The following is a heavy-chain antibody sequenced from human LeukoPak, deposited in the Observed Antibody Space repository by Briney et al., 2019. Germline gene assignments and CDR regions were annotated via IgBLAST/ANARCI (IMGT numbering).Heavy chain of an antibody. D-gene: IGHD3-22*01. Sequence: GGSLRLSCAASGFSFSSYGMHWVRQAPGKGLEWVAFIRYDGTNKYYADSVKGRFTISRDNSKNTLYLQMNSLRAEDTAMYYCAKDSAYYYDSSGYYYDWGQGTLVTVSP. CDR3: AKDSAYYYDSSGYYYD. J-gene: IGHJ4*02. V-gene: IGHV3-30*02. CDR2: IRYDGTNK. CDR1: GFSFSSYG.